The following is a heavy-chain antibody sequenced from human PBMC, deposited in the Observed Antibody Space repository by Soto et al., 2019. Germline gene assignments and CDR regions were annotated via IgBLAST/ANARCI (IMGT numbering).Heavy chain of an antibody. CDR2: ISYDGSNK. V-gene: IGHV3-30*18. J-gene: IGHJ1*01. D-gene: IGHD6-19*01. CDR1: GFTFSSYS. Sequence: GGSLRLSCAASGFTFSSYSMNWVRQAPGKGLEWVAVISYDGSNKYYADSVKGRFTISRDNSKNTLYLQMNSLRAEDTAVYYCAKDLGSSPGRAVAGYFQHWGQGT. CDR3: AKDLGSSPGRAVAGYFQH.